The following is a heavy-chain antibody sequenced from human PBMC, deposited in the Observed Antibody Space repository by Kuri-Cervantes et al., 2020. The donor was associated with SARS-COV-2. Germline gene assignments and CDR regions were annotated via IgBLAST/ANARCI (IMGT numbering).Heavy chain of an antibody. J-gene: IGHJ4*02. D-gene: IGHD2-21*02. Sequence: GGSLRLSCAASGFTFGSYVMNWVRQAPGKGLEWVSTISVSGGSTYYADSVKGRSTISRDSSENTLYLQMNSLRAEDTAVYYCARAYCGGDCEFDYWGQGTLVTVSS. V-gene: IGHV3-23*01. CDR2: ISVSGGST. CDR3: ARAYCGGDCEFDY. CDR1: GFTFGSYV.